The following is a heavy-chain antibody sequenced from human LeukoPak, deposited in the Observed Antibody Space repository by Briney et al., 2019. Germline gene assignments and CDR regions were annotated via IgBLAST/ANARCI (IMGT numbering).Heavy chain of an antibody. CDR2: ISNDGSRK. CDR1: GFTFSSYA. J-gene: IGHJ4*02. CDR3: ARDRAWNYFDY. D-gene: IGHD3-3*01. Sequence: QTGGSLGLSCAASGFTFSSYAMSWVRQAPGKGLEWVAIISNDGSRKYYAHSVEGRFTISRDNSKNTLYLQMDSLRAEDTAVYYCARDRAWNYFDYWGQGTLVTVSS. V-gene: IGHV3-30*03.